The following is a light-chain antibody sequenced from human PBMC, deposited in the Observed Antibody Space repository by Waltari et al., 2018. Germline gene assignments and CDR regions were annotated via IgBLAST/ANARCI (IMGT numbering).Light chain of an antibody. CDR2: YSK. Sequence: QSVLTQAPSASGAPGQTGTIPCSGRQSNIGSTYVYWYQQLPGTAPKHLIYYSKERPSGFPDRCSGSKSGTSASLAITGLRSEDEAEYYCATWDDSLSSVFFGGGTRLTV. CDR3: ATWDDSLSSVF. J-gene: IGLJ7*01. V-gene: IGLV1-47*02. CDR1: QSNIGSTY.